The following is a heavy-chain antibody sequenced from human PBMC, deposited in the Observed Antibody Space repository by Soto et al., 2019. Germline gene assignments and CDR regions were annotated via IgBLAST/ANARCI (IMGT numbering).Heavy chain of an antibody. V-gene: IGHV1-18*01. Sequence: ASVKVSCKASGYTFTSYTISWVRRAPGQELEWMGWISGHNGNANYAQKVQGRVTMTTDTSTSTAYMELTSLTSDDTAVYYCARDGFGDLSMDVWGQGTTVTVSS. CDR2: ISGHNGNA. CDR1: GYTFTSYT. J-gene: IGHJ6*02. CDR3: ARDGFGDLSMDV. D-gene: IGHD4-17*01.